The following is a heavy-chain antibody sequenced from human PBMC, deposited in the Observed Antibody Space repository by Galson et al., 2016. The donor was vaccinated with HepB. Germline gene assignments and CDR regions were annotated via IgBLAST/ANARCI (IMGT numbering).Heavy chain of an antibody. J-gene: IGHJ4*02. CDR3: ARGPFDN. V-gene: IGHV3-66*01. Sequence: SLRLSCAASGFTFSNYGMTWVRRAPGKGLECVSVMYHNGNTYHADSVSGRFTISRDTSKNTLYLEMNNLRGEDTAVYYCARGPFDNWGQGTLVTVSS. CDR2: MYHNGNT. CDR1: GFTFSNYG.